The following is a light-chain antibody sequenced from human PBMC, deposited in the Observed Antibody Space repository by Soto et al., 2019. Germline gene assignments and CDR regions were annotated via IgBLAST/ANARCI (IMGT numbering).Light chain of an antibody. J-gene: IGLJ3*02. CDR3: SSYTSSSTRV. CDR2: EVS. Sequence: QSALTQPASVSGSPGQSITISCTGTSSDVGGYNYVSWYQQHPSKAPKLMIYEVSNRPSGVSNRVSGSKSGNTASLTISGRQSEDEADDYCSSYTSSSTRVFGGGTKLTVL. V-gene: IGLV2-14*01. CDR1: SSDVGGYNY.